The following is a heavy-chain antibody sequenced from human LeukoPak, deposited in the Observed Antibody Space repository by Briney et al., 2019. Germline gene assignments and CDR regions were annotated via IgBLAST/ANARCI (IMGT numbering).Heavy chain of an antibody. Sequence: SETLSLTCTVSGGSISSYYWSWIRQPAGKGLEWIGRIYTSGSTNYNPSLKSRVTMSVDTSKNQFSLKLSSVTAADTAVYYCARERYSSGFLSLKTSRFDYWGQGTLVTVSS. CDR2: IYTSGST. D-gene: IGHD6-19*01. J-gene: IGHJ4*02. CDR1: GGSISSYY. V-gene: IGHV4-4*07. CDR3: ARERYSSGFLSLKTSRFDY.